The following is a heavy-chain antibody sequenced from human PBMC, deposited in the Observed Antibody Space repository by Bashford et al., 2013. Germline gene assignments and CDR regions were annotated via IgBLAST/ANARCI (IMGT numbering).Heavy chain of an antibody. D-gene: IGHD3-22*01. CDR2: IDWDDDK. CDR3: ARMRHYYDSSGFYYYFDH. CDR1: GFSLSTSGMR. Sequence: SGPTLVKPTQTLTLTCTFSGFSLSTSGMRVSWVRQPPGKALEWLARIDWDDDKFYSTSLKTRLTISKDTSRNQVVLTLTNVDPVDTATYFCARMRHYYDSSGFYYYFDHWARSLVTVSS. J-gene: IGHJ4*02. V-gene: IGHV2-70*04.